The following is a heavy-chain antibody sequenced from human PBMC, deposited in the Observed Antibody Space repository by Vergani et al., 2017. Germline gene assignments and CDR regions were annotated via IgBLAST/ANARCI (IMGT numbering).Heavy chain of an antibody. Sequence: QVQLVQSGAEVKKPGASVKVSCKASGYTFIGYYMHWVRQAPGQGLEWMGWINPKSGGTNYAQKFQGRVTMTRDTSISTAYMELSRLRSDDTAMYYCARAEMQLWLSVGWFDPWGQGTLVTVSS. V-gene: IGHV1-2*02. J-gene: IGHJ5*02. CDR2: INPKSGGT. D-gene: IGHD5-18*01. CDR1: GYTFIGYY. CDR3: ARAEMQLWLSVGWFDP.